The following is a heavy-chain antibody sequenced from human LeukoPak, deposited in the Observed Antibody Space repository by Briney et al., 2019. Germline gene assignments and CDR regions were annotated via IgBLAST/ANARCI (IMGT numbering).Heavy chain of an antibody. CDR3: ARDAKYYYDSSGYY. Sequence: PGGSLRLSCAASGFTFSDHYMYWIRQAPGKGLEWVSYISGSGSSIYYGDSVKGRFTISRDNSKNSLYLQMNSLRAEDTAVYYCARDAKYYYDSSGYYWGQGTLVTVSS. CDR2: ISGSGSSI. D-gene: IGHD3-22*01. CDR1: GFTFSDHY. J-gene: IGHJ4*02. V-gene: IGHV3-11*04.